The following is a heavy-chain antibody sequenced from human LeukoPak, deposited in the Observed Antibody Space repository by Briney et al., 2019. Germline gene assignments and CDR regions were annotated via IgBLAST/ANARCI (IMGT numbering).Heavy chain of an antibody. CDR1: GFPFSNYA. J-gene: IGHJ4*02. CDR3: AKDHDNGDYYYYFDP. V-gene: IGHV3-23*01. Sequence: GRSLRLSCTASGFPFSNYAMNWVRQAPGKGLEWVSSISDTGRKRYYTDSVKGRFTISRDNSKNTLHLQMNSLRAKDTALYFCAKDHDNGDYYYYFDPWGQGTLVTVSS. CDR2: ISDTGRKR. D-gene: IGHD2-21*02.